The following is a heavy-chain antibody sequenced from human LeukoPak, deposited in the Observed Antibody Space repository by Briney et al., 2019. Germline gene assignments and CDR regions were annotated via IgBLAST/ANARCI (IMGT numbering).Heavy chain of an antibody. J-gene: IGHJ4*02. CDR2: ISGSGDST. CDR3: AKRFGELFLQRSEAYLDY. D-gene: IGHD3-10*01. CDR1: GFTFSSYA. Sequence: GGSLSLSCAASGFTFSSYAMRWVRQAPGKGLEWVSGISGSGDSTLHADSEKGRFTVSRDNSKNTLYLQMNSLRADDTAVYYCAKRFGELFLQRSEAYLDYWGQGTLVTVSS. V-gene: IGHV3-23*01.